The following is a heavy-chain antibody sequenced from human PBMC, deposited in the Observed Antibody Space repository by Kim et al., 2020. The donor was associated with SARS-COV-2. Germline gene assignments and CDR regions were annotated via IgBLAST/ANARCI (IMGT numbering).Heavy chain of an antibody. D-gene: IGHD3-10*01. J-gene: IGHJ3*02. CDR3: TTDRRRILWFGELFSDAFGI. CDR2: IKSKTDGGTT. Sequence: GGSLRLSCAASGFTFSNAWMSWVRQAPGKGLEWVGRIKSKTDGGTTDYAAPVKGRFTISRDDSKNTLYLQMNSLKTEDTAVYYCTTDRRRILWFGELFSDAFGIWGQGTMVTVSS. CDR1: GFTFSNAW. V-gene: IGHV3-15*01.